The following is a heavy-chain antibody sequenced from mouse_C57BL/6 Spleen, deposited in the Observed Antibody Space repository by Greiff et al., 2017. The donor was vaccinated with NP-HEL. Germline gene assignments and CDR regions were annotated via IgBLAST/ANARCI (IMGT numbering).Heavy chain of an antibody. CDR2: IDPENGDT. Sequence: VQLKQSGAELVRPGASVKLSCTASGFNITDDYMHWVKPRPEQGLEWIGWIDPENGDTEYASKFQGKATITADTSSNTAYLQLSSLTSEDTAVYYCTTGDYAWFAYWGQGTLVTVSA. CDR1: GFNITDDY. D-gene: IGHD2-4*01. CDR3: TTGDYAWFAY. J-gene: IGHJ3*01. V-gene: IGHV14-4*01.